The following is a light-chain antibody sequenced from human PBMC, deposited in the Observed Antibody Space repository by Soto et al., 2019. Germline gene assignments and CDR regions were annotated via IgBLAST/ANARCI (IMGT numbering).Light chain of an antibody. CDR2: GAS. J-gene: IGKJ3*01. V-gene: IGKV3-15*01. CDR3: SQYYSLPRST. Sequence: EIMMTQSPGTLSVSPGEGATLSCTASQSVNLNLAWYQQKPGQPPRLLLYGASTRATGIPVRFRGSGSGTEFHLPISRLPFGDFAGYFRSQYYSLPRSTFGPGTKVEIK. CDR1: QSVNLN.